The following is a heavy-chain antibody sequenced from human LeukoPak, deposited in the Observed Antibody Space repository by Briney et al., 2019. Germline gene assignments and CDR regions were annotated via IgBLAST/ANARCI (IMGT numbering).Heavy chain of an antibody. CDR3: ARCSSTSCGRGGGWFDP. J-gene: IGHJ5*02. D-gene: IGHD2-2*01. Sequence: GESLKISCKGSGYSFTSYWIGWVRQMPGKGLEWVGIIYPGDSDTRYSPSFQGQVTISADKSISTAYLQRSSLKASDTAMYYCARCSSTSCGRGGGWFDPWGQGTLVTVSS. CDR1: GYSFTSYW. CDR2: IYPGDSDT. V-gene: IGHV5-51*01.